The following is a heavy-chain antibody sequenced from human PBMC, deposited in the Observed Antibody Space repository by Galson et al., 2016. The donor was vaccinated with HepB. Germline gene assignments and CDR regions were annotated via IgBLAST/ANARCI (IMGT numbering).Heavy chain of an antibody. D-gene: IGHD6-6*01. CDR3: ATTHVTLRPGYHGMDV. J-gene: IGHJ6*02. V-gene: IGHV4-59*02. CDR2: IHYSGHT. CDR1: GGSVTSYY. Sequence: SETLSLTCTVSGGSVTSYYWSWIRQPPGKGLEWIGFIHYSGHTNNNPSLKSRVTLSVDMSKNQLSLRLSSVTAADTAVYYCATTHVTLRPGYHGMDVWGQGTTVTVSS.